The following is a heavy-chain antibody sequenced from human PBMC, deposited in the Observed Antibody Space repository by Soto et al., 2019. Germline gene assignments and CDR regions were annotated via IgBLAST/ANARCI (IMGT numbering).Heavy chain of an antibody. V-gene: IGHV4-34*01. J-gene: IGHJ3*02. D-gene: IGHD3-3*01. CDR2: FNNGGRT. CDR3: ARWDYDFRDAFDI. Sequence: QVQLQQWGHGRLKLSGTFSLTCGFKGESSGYYYWAWIPQPPGKGLEWIGEFNNGGRTNYKLSLKSRVTISIDTSKTQFSLKMTSVTAADTAVYYCARWDYDFRDAFDIWGQGTMVTVSS. CDR1: GESSGYYY.